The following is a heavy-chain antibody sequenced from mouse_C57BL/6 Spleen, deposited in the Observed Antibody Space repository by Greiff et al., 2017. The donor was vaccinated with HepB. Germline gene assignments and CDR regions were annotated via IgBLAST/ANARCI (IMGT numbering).Heavy chain of an antibody. V-gene: IGHV1-4*01. CDR1: GYTFTSYT. Sequence: QVQLKQSGAELARPGASVKMSCKASGYTFTSYTMHWVKQRPGQGLEWIGYINPSSGYTKYNQKFKDKATLTADKSSSTAYMQLSSLTSEDSAVYYCAREDLYYTYFDYWGQGTTLTVSS. D-gene: IGHD2-1*01. J-gene: IGHJ2*01. CDR3: AREDLYYTYFDY. CDR2: INPSSGYT.